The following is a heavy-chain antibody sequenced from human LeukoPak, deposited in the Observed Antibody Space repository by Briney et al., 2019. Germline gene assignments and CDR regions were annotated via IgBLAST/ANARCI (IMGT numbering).Heavy chain of an antibody. D-gene: IGHD3-22*01. CDR2: IYHSGST. Sequence: SETLSLTCAVSGGSISSSNWWSWVRQPPGKGLEWIGEIYHSGSTNYNPSLKSRVTISVDTSRNQFSLKLSSVTAADTAVYYCARYYDGSGYYAASFDPWGQGTLVTVSS. J-gene: IGHJ5*02. CDR3: ARYYDGSGYYAASFDP. V-gene: IGHV4-4*02. CDR1: GGSISSSNW.